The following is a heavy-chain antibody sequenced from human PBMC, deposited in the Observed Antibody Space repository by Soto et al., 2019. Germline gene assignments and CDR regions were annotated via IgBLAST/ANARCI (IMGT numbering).Heavy chain of an antibody. J-gene: IGHJ4*02. D-gene: IGHD2-8*01. CDR3: ARAMLGRISDTFDY. Sequence: GGSLRLSCAASGFTFSSYAMHWVRQAPGKGLEWVAVISYDGSNKYYADSVKGRFTISRDNSKNTLYLQMNSLRAEDTAVYYCARAMLGRISDTFDYWGQGTLVTVSS. CDR2: ISYDGSNK. CDR1: GFTFSSYA. V-gene: IGHV3-30-3*01.